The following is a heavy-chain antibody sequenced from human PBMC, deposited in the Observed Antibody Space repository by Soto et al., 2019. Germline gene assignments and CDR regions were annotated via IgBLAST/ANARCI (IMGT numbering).Heavy chain of an antibody. CDR3: ARLSPHYDILTGYSLANYYYYMDV. D-gene: IGHD3-9*01. CDR1: GYSFTSYW. J-gene: IGHJ6*03. CDR2: IYPGDSDT. Sequence: GESLKISCKGSGYSFTSYWIGWVRQMPGKGLEWMGIIYPGDSDTRYSPAFQGQVTISAGKSISTAYLQWSSLKASDTAMYYCARLSPHYDILTGYSLANYYYYMDVWGKGTTVTVSS. V-gene: IGHV5-51*01.